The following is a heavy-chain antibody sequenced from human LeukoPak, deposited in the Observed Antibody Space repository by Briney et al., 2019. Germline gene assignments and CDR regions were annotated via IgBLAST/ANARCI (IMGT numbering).Heavy chain of an antibody. CDR3: ARGILGYCSGGSCYSFPH. CDR2: INHSGST. CDR1: GGSFSGYY. Sequence: PSETLSPTCAVYGGSFSGYYWSWIRQPPGKGLEWIGEINHSGSTNYNPSLKSRVTISVDTSKNQFSLKLSSVTVADTAVYYCARGILGYCSGGSCYSFPHWGQGTLVTVSS. D-gene: IGHD2-15*01. V-gene: IGHV4-34*01. J-gene: IGHJ1*01.